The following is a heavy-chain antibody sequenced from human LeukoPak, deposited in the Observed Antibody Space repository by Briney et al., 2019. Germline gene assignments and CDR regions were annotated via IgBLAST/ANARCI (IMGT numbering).Heavy chain of an antibody. CDR1: GYTFTSYY. J-gene: IGHJ5*02. V-gene: IGHV1-46*01. D-gene: IGHD6-25*01. CDR3: ARGEIPPPGYHPSRFDP. Sequence: ASVKVSCKASGYTFTSYYMHWVRQAPGQGLEWMGIINPSGGSTSYAQEFQGRVTMTRDTSTSTVYMELSSLRSEDTAVYYCARGEIPPPGYHPSRFDPWGQGTLVTVSS. CDR2: INPSGGST.